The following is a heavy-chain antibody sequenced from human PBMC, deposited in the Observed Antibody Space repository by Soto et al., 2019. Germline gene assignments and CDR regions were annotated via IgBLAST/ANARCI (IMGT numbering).Heavy chain of an antibody. CDR2: ISGYNGNT. CDR3: ARVTTSLIVVVIKGFDY. V-gene: IGHV1-18*04. CDR1: GYTFTSYG. D-gene: IGHD3-22*01. J-gene: IGHJ4*02. Sequence: GASVKVSCKTSGYTFTSYGISWVRQAPGQGLEWMGWISGYNGNTNYAQAFQGRVTMTTDTSTSTAYMELRSLRSDDTAVYYCARVTTSLIVVVIKGFDYWGQGTLDTVSS.